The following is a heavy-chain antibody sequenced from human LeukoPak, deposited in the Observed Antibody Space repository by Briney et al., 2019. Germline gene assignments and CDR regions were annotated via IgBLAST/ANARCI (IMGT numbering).Heavy chain of an antibody. V-gene: IGHV3-74*01. CDR2: ISSDGTTT. CDR1: AFTFSRYW. D-gene: IGHD3-10*01. J-gene: IGHJ5*02. CDR3: ARFAYDSGSLS. Sequence: GGSLRLSCAASAFTFSRYWMHWARQTPGEGPVWVSRISSDGTTTTYADSVKGRFTISRDNARNTLYLQMNSLRAEDTAVYYCARFAYDSGSLSWGQGALVTVSS.